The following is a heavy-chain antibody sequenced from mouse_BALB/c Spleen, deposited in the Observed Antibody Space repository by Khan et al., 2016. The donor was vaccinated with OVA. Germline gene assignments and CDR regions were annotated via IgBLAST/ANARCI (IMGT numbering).Heavy chain of an antibody. CDR3: ARDGNYFYAMDY. V-gene: IGHV14-3*02. Sequence: VQLKQSGAELVKPGASVKLSCTASGFNIKDTYMHWVKQRPEQGLEWIGRIDPANGNTKYDPKFQGKATITADTSSNTAYLQLSSLTSEDTAVYYCARDGNYFYAMDYGGQGTSVTVSS. J-gene: IGHJ4*01. CDR1: GFNIKDTY. CDR2: IDPANGNT. D-gene: IGHD2-1*01.